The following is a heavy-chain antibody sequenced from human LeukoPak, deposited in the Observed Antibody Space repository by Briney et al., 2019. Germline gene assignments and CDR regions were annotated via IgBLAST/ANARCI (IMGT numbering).Heavy chain of an antibody. J-gene: IGHJ4*02. D-gene: IGHD3-16*02. V-gene: IGHV3-11*01. CDR1: GFTFSDYY. Sequence: KPGGSLRLSCAASGFTFSDYYMSWIRQAPGKGLEWVSYISSSGSTIYYADSVKGRFTISRDNAKNSLYLQMNSLRAEDTAVYYCARDPRITFGGVIVPYYFDYWGQATLVTVSS. CDR3: ARDPRITFGGVIVPYYFDY. CDR2: ISSSGSTI.